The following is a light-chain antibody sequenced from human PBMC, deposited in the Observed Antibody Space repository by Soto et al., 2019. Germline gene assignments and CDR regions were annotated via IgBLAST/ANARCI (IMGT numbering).Light chain of an antibody. J-gene: IGKJ1*01. Sequence: EIVLTQSPGTLSLSPGERATLSCRASQSVGTNVAWYQQKPGQAPRLLIYGPSTRASGIPARFSGSGSGTEFTLTISSLQSEDFAVYYCQQYHYWWTFGQGTKVDIK. V-gene: IGKV3-15*01. CDR1: QSVGTN. CDR2: GPS. CDR3: QQYHYWWT.